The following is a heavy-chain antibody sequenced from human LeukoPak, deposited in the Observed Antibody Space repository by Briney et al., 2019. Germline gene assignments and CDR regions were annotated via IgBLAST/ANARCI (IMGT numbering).Heavy chain of an antibody. CDR1: GYTLTELS. D-gene: IGHD1-26*01. Sequence: ASVKVSCKVSGYTLTELSMHWVRQAPGKGLEWMGGFDPEDGETIYAQKFQGRVTMTEGTSTDTAYMELSSLRSEDTAVYYCATSLLGVGAREFDYWGQGTLVTVSS. V-gene: IGHV1-24*01. J-gene: IGHJ4*02. CDR2: FDPEDGET. CDR3: ATSLLGVGAREFDY.